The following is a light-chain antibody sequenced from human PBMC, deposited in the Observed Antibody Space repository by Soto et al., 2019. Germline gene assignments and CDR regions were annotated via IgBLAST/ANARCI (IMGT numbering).Light chain of an antibody. CDR2: GAS. CDR3: QQYNTWPRT. Sequence: EIVMTQSPATLSVSPGEGATLSCRASQGLTTKLAWYQQKPGQAPRLLIYGASTRATGIPARFSGSGSGTEFTLTISSLQSEDFAVYSCQQYNTWPRTFGQGTKVEIK. CDR1: QGLTTK. J-gene: IGKJ1*01. V-gene: IGKV3-15*01.